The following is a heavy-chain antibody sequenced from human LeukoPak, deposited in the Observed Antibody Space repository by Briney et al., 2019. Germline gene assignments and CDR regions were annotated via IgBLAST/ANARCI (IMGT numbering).Heavy chain of an antibody. V-gene: IGHV4-61*01. Sequence: SETLSLTCTVSGGSFSSGSYYWSWIRQPPGKGLEWIGCIYYSGSTNYNPSLKSRVTISVDTSKNQFSLKLSSVTAADTAVYYCARDTAPGGYYYYGMDVWGQGTTVTVSS. CDR1: GGSFSSGSYY. D-gene: IGHD5-18*01. J-gene: IGHJ6*02. CDR3: ARDTAPGGYYYYGMDV. CDR2: IYYSGST.